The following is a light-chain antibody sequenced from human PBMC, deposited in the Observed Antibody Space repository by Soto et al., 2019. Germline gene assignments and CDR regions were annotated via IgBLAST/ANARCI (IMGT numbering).Light chain of an antibody. Sequence: EIVLTQSPGTLSLSPGERATLSCRASQSVRTSYLAWYQQKPGQAPRVLIYNASNRATGIPDRFSGSGSGTEFTLTISRLEPEDFAVYYCQQYGSSPRTFGQGTKVDIK. CDR1: QSVRTSY. CDR2: NAS. J-gene: IGKJ1*01. CDR3: QQYGSSPRT. V-gene: IGKV3-20*01.